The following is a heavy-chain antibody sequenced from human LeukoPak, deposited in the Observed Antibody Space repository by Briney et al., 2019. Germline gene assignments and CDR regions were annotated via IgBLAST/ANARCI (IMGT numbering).Heavy chain of an antibody. CDR3: ARLGYSGIAGSFDY. J-gene: IGHJ4*02. V-gene: IGHV1-8*01. Sequence: ASVKVSCKASGYTFTSYDINWVRQATGQGLELMGWMNPNSGNTGYAQKFQGRVTMTRNTSISTAYMELSSLRSEDTAVYYCARLGYSGIAGSFDYWGQGTLVTVSS. D-gene: IGHD5-12*01. CDR1: GYTFTSYD. CDR2: MNPNSGNT.